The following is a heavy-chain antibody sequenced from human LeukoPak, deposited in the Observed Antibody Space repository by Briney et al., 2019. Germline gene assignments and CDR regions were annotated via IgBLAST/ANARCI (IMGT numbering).Heavy chain of an antibody. D-gene: IGHD3-16*02. CDR1: GYTFTSYD. CDR2: INPYNDNT. Sequence: ASVKVSCKASGYTFTSYDINWVRQATGQGLEWMGWINPYNDNTGYAQKFQGRVTITSNTSISTAYMELSSLRSDDTAVYYCARGPLSNYVDYWGQGTLVTVSS. V-gene: IGHV1-8*03. J-gene: IGHJ4*02. CDR3: ARGPLSNYVDY.